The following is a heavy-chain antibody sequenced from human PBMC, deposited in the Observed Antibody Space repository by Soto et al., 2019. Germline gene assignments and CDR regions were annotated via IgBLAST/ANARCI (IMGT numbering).Heavy chain of an antibody. CDR3: ARGWFGPDV. Sequence: EVQLVESGGGLVQPGGSLRLSCAASGFTLSGRSMHWVRQAPGKGLVYVSGIDSSGTDSSYADSVKGRFTSSRDNAKNTLFLQMNRLRVEDTAVYYCARGWFGPDVWGKGTTVTVSS. D-gene: IGHD3-10*01. J-gene: IGHJ6*04. V-gene: IGHV3-74*01. CDR2: IDSSGTDS. CDR1: GFTLSGRS.